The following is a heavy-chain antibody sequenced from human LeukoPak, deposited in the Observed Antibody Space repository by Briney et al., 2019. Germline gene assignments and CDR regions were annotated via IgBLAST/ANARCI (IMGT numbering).Heavy chain of an antibody. D-gene: IGHD3-22*01. CDR2: INPNSGGT. Sequence: GASVKVSCKASGYTFTGYYMHWVRQAPGQGLEWMGWINPNSGGTNYAQKFQGRVTMTRDTSISTAYMELSRLRSDDTAVYYCARDQIFSDRGLAAVSGYSNPGLYYWGQGTLVTVSS. J-gene: IGHJ4*02. CDR1: GYTFTGYY. CDR3: ARDQIFSDRGLAAVSGYSNPGLYY. V-gene: IGHV1-2*02.